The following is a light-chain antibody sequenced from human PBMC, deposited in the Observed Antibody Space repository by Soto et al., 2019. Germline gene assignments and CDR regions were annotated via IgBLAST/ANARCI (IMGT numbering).Light chain of an antibody. J-gene: IGLJ1*01. Sequence: QSALTQPASVSGSPGQSIAISCTGTSSDGGGYNYVSWYERHPGKAPELMIYDVSNRPSGVSNRFSGSKSGNTASLTISGLQAEDEADYYCSSYTSSSTLLYVFGTGTKLTVL. CDR2: DVS. V-gene: IGLV2-14*01. CDR1: SSDGGGYNY. CDR3: SSYTSSSTLLYV.